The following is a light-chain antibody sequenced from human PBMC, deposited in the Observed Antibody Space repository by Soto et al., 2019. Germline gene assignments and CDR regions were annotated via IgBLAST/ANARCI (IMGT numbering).Light chain of an antibody. J-gene: IGKJ1*01. Sequence: DIQMTQSPFTLSASIGDTVTITCGASQGISKWLAWHQQKPGKAPKLLIYDASSLESGVPSRFSGSGSATEFTLTISSLQPDDFATYYCQQYNNYWTFGQGTKV. CDR2: DAS. CDR1: QGISKW. V-gene: IGKV1-5*01. CDR3: QQYNNYWT.